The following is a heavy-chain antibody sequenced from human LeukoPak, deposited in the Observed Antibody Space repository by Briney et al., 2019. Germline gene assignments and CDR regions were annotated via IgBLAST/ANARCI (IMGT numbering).Heavy chain of an antibody. CDR1: GYSFTRHV. CDR2: IKVANGDT. D-gene: IGHD3-10*01. V-gene: IGHV1-3*01. J-gene: IGHJ4*02. CDR3: ARELTRFGELDF. Sequence: ASVKVSCKTSGYSFTRHVLHWVRQAPGQGLEWMGWIKVANGDTKYSQRFQGRVTFVRDASATTAYMDLSSLTSEDTALYYCARELTRFGELDFWGQGTLVTVSS.